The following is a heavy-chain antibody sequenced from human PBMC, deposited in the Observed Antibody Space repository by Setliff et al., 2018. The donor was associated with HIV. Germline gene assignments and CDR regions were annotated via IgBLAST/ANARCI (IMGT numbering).Heavy chain of an antibody. Sequence: PSETLSLTCTVSGGSISSGNYYWSWIRQPAGKGLEWIGHIYSSGSTSYSPSLKRRVIMSVDTSKNRFSLRLSSVSAADTAVYYCARDHTYLTTLTRSSLYFDYWGQGTLVTVSS. D-gene: IGHD4-17*01. CDR1: GGSISSGNYY. CDR3: ARDHTYLTTLTRSSLYFDY. V-gene: IGHV4-61*09. J-gene: IGHJ4*02. CDR2: IYSSGST.